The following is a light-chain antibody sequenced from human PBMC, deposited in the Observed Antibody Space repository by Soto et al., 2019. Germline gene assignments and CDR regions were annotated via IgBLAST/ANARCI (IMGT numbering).Light chain of an antibody. V-gene: IGKV1-5*01. CDR3: QQYESFFPLT. J-gene: IGKJ4*01. CDR1: QTISRW. CDR2: TAS. Sequence: DIQMTQSPSTLSASVGDTVTITCRASQTISRWLAWYQQKPGKAPRLLIYTASTLESGVPSRFSASGSGTEFTLTISSLHPDDFATYHCQQYESFFPLTFGGGTKVDIK.